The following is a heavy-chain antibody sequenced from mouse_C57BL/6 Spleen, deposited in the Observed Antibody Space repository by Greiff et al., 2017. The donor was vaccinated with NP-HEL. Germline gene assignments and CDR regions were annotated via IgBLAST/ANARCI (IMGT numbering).Heavy chain of an antibody. Sequence: VQLQQSGPELVKPGASVKFSCKASGYTFTDYYMNWVKQSHGKSLEWIGDINPNNGGTSYNQKFKGKATLTVDKSSSTAYMELRSLTSEDSAVYYCARSLYYYGFGYWGQGTTLTVSS. J-gene: IGHJ2*01. CDR2: INPNNGGT. CDR1: GYTFTDYY. V-gene: IGHV1-26*01. CDR3: ARSLYYYGFGY. D-gene: IGHD1-1*01.